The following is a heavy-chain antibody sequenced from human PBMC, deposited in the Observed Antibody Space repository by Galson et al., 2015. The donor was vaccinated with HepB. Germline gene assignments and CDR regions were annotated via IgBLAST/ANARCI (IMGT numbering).Heavy chain of an antibody. J-gene: IGHJ4*02. V-gene: IGHV3-30*04. CDR1: GFTISSYA. CDR2: ISYDGSNK. Sequence: SLRLSCAASGFTISSYAMHWVRQAPGKGLEWVAVISYDGSNKYYADSVKGRFTISRDNSKNTLYLQMNSLRAEDTAVYYCARDGLKVAGIGWVDYWGQGTLVTVSS. D-gene: IGHD6-19*01. CDR3: ARDGLKVAGIGWVDY.